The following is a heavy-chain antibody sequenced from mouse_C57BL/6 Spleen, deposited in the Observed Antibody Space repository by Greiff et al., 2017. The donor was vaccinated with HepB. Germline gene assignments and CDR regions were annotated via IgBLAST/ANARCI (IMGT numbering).Heavy chain of an antibody. CDR3: AREDYYGSSYDFDY. D-gene: IGHD1-1*01. CDR1: GYAFSSSW. V-gene: IGHV1-82*01. CDR2: IYPGDGDT. Sequence: QVQLKESGPELVKPGASVKISCKASGYAFSSSWMNWVKQRPGKGLEWIGRIYPGDGDTNYNGKFKGKATLTADKSSSTAYMQLSSLTSEDSAVYFCAREDYYGSSYDFDYWGQGTTLTVSS. J-gene: IGHJ2*01.